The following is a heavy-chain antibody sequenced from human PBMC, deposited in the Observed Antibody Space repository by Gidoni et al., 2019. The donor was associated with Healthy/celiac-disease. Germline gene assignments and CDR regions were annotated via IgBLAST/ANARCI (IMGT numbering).Heavy chain of an antibody. J-gene: IGHJ4*02. D-gene: IGHD2-21*02. Sequence: QVQLQESGPGLVKPSQTLSLTCTVSGCSIRSGDYYWSWIRQPPGKGLEWIGYIYYSGSTYYNPSLKSRVTISVDTSKNQFSLKLSSVTAADTAVYYCAREGTEARSAYFDYWGQGTLVTVSS. CDR1: GCSIRSGDYY. CDR2: IYYSGST. CDR3: AREGTEARSAYFDY. V-gene: IGHV4-30-4*01.